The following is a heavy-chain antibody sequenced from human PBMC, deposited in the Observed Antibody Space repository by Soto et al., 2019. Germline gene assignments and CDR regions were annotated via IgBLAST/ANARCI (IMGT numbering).Heavy chain of an antibody. D-gene: IGHD2-21*02. CDR3: AADRTYCGGDCYVD. CDR2: IIPILGIA. V-gene: IGHV1-69*02. CDR1: GGTFSSYT. J-gene: IGHJ4*02. Sequence: SVKVSCKASGGTFSSYTISWVRQAPGQGLEWMGRIIPILGIANYAQKFQGRVTITADKSTSTAYMELSSLRSEDTAVYYCAADRTYCGGDCYVDWGQGTLVTVSS.